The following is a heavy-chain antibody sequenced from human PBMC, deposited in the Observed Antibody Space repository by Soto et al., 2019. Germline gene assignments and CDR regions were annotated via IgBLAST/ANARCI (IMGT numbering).Heavy chain of an antibody. V-gene: IGHV1-46*01. CDR1: GYTFTSYY. CDR3: AVAVYYYYGMDV. Sequence: ASVKVSCKASGYTFTSYYMHRVRQAPGQGLEWMGIINPSGGSTSYAQKFQGRVTMTRDTSTSTVYMELSSLRSEDTAVYYCAVAVYYYYGMDVWGQGTTVTVSS. D-gene: IGHD4-4*01. CDR2: INPSGGST. J-gene: IGHJ6*02.